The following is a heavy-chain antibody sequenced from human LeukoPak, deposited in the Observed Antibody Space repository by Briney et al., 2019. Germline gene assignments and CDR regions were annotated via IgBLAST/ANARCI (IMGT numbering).Heavy chain of an antibody. D-gene: IGHD2-8*01. CDR2: IHISTNT. Sequence: PGGSLRLSCVASGLTISSEHMSWVRQAPGKGLEWVSTIHISTNTYYADSVKGRFTISRDNSENTLYLQMNSLRPEDTAVYYCATDPPHGHYWGQGTQVTVSS. V-gene: IGHV3-66*01. J-gene: IGHJ4*02. CDR1: GLTISSEH. CDR3: ATDPPHGHY.